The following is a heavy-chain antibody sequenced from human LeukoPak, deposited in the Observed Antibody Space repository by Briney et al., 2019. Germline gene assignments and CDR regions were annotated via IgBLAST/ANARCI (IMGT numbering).Heavy chain of an antibody. CDR3: AGTQLMYYYDSSGYHKGAFDI. Sequence: KPSETLSLTCTVSGGSISSYYWSWIRQPPGKGLEWIGYIYYSGSTNYNPSLKSRVTISVDTSKNQFSLKLSSVTAADTAVYYCAGTQLMYYYDSSGYHKGAFDIWGQGTMVTVSS. V-gene: IGHV4-59*01. J-gene: IGHJ3*02. CDR2: IYYSGST. D-gene: IGHD3-22*01. CDR1: GGSISSYY.